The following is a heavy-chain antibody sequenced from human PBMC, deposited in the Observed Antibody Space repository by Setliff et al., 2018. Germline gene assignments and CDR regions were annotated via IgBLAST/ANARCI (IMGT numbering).Heavy chain of an antibody. CDR1: GGSFSGYY. J-gene: IGHJ3*02. Sequence: LSLTCAVYGGSFSGYYWSWIRQPPGKGLEWVADIKQDGSTKYYLDSVKGRFTISRDNAKRSLYLQMNGLRADDTGVYYCVRDDADNYDAFDNWGQGTLVTVSS. CDR2: IKQDGSTK. CDR3: VRDDADNYDAFDN. V-gene: IGHV3-7*01. D-gene: IGHD3-22*01.